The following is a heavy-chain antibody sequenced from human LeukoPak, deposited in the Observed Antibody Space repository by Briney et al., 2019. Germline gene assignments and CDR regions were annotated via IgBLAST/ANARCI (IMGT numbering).Heavy chain of an antibody. Sequence: ASVKVSCKASGYTFTSYGISWVRQAPGQGLEWMGWISGYNGNTDYAQKLQGRVTMTTDTSTSTAYMELRSLRSDDTAVYYCARYFFLCSIPSCYHPLDYWGQEHLVTVPP. J-gene: IGHJ4*02. CDR1: GYTFTSYG. CDR3: ARYFFLCSIPSCYHPLDY. D-gene: IGHD2-2*01. V-gene: IGHV1-18*04. CDR2: ISGYNGNT.